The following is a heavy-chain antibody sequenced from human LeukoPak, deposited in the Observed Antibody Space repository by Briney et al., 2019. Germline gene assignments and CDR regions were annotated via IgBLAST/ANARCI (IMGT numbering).Heavy chain of an antibody. D-gene: IGHD5-18*01. V-gene: IGHV1-69*13. CDR3: ARMEGYSYSDY. Sequence: SVKVSCKASGGTFSSYAISWVRQAPGQGLEWMGGSIPIFGTANNAQKFQGRVTITADESTSTAYMELSSLRSEDTAVYYCARMEGYSYSDYWGQRTLVTVSS. CDR2: SIPIFGTA. J-gene: IGHJ4*02. CDR1: GGTFSSYA.